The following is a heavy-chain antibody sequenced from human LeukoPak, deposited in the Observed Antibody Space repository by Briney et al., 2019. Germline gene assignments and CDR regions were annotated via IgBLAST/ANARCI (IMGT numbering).Heavy chain of an antibody. CDR2: FDPEDGET. CDR3: ATVSAIPSPKYGMDV. D-gene: IGHD6-25*01. V-gene: IGHV1-24*01. CDR1: GYALTELS. Sequence: ASVKVSCKVSGYALTELSMHWVRQAPGKGLEWMGGFDPEDGETIYAQKFQGRVTMTEDTSTDTAYMELSSLRSEDTAVYYCATVSAIPSPKYGMDVWGQGTTVTVSS. J-gene: IGHJ6*02.